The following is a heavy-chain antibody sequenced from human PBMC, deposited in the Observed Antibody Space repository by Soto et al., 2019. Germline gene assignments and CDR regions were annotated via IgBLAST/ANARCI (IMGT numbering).Heavy chain of an antibody. CDR2: IYYSGST. V-gene: IGHV4-59*01. J-gene: IGHJ6*02. D-gene: IGHD2-8*01. CDR1: GGSISSYY. CDR3: ARNFKGMVYAITPPYYYGMDV. Sequence: SETLSLTCTVSGGSISSYYWSWIRQPPGKGLEWIGYIYYSGSTNYNPSLKSRVTISVDTSKNQFSLKLSSVTAADTAVYYCARNFKGMVYAITPPYYYGMDVWGQGTTVTVSS.